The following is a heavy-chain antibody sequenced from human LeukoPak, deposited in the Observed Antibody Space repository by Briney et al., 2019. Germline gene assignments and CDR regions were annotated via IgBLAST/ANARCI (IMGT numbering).Heavy chain of an antibody. V-gene: IGHV1-69*13. CDR3: ARAQAIAVAGGGHFDY. D-gene: IGHD6-19*01. J-gene: IGHJ4*02. CDR1: GGTFSSYA. Sequence: GASVKVSCKASGGTFSSYAISWVRQAPGQGLEWMGGIIPIFGTADYAQKFQGGVTITADESTITAYMELSSLRSEDTAVYYCARAQAIAVAGGGHFDYWGQGTLVTVSS. CDR2: IIPIFGTA.